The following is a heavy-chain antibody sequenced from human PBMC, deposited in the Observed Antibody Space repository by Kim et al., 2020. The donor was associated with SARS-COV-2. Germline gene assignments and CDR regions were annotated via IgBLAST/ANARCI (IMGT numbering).Heavy chain of an antibody. V-gene: IGHV1-46*01. J-gene: IGHJ4*02. CDR2: INPSGGKT. Sequence: ASVKVSCKASGYTFTSNYIHWVRQAPGQGLEWLGVINPSGGKTTYAERFQGRITMAGDTSTSTVVMELSSLRPDDTAVFYCARESPGLPRRRYYFDSWGQGSLVTVSS. CDR1: GYTFTSNY. D-gene: IGHD3-10*01. CDR3: ARESPGLPRRRYYFDS.